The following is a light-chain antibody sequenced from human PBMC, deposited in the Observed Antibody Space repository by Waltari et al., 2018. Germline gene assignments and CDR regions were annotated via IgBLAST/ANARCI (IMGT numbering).Light chain of an antibody. CDR1: SSNVGTVHD. V-gene: IGLV1-40*01. Sequence: QSVLTQPHSVSGAPGPRVSLSCTGTSSNVGTVHDVHWYQHLPGTAPKVLSCGNSNRPSGVPDRFSGSKSGTSASLAISGLQAEDEADYYCQSFESGLSGVYVFGTGTKVTVL. J-gene: IGLJ1*01. CDR3: QSFESGLSGVYV. CDR2: GNS.